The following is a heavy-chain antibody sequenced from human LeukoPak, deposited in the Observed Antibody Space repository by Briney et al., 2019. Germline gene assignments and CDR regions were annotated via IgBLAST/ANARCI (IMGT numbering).Heavy chain of an antibody. CDR2: ISFDGNNK. J-gene: IGHJ4*02. Sequence: GGSLRLSCAVSGFTSSFYAMSWVRQAPGKGLEWVAVISFDGNNKYYADSVKGRFTMSRDNSKNTLYLQMNSLRAEDTAVYYCAKAGYSSIWYGNYFDYWGQGTLVTVSS. V-gene: IGHV3-30-3*01. D-gene: IGHD6-13*01. CDR1: GFTSSFYA. CDR3: AKAGYSSIWYGNYFDY.